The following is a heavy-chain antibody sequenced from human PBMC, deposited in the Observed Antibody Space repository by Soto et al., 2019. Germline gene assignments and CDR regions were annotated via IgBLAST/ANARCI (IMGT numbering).Heavy chain of an antibody. Sequence: GGSLRLSCAASGFTFSSYAMSWVRQAPGKGLEWVSAISGSGGSTYYADSVKGRFTISRDNSKNTLYLQMNSLRAEDTAVYYCAKAPYYYDSSPLGYFDYWGQGTLVTVSS. V-gene: IGHV3-23*01. CDR1: GFTFSSYA. CDR2: ISGSGGST. D-gene: IGHD3-22*01. CDR3: AKAPYYYDSSPLGYFDY. J-gene: IGHJ4*02.